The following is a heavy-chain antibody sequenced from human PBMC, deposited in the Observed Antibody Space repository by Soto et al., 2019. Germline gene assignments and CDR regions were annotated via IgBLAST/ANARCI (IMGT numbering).Heavy chain of an antibody. Sequence: GESLKISCTGSGYSFTSYSIGWVRQMPGKGLEWMGIIYPDDSDTKYSPSFQGQVTISADKSINTAYLQWSSLKASDTAMYYCARRWFAGSGSFFSQPYFDYWGQGTLVTVSS. CDR1: GYSFTSYS. CDR3: ARRWFAGSGSFFSQPYFDY. J-gene: IGHJ4*01. V-gene: IGHV5-51*01. CDR2: IYPDDSDT. D-gene: IGHD1-26*01.